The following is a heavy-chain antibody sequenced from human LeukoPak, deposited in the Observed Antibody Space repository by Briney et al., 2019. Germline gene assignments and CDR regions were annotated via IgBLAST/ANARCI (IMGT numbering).Heavy chain of an antibody. J-gene: IGHJ6*03. Sequence: SETLSLTCTVSGGSISSSSYYLGWIRQPPGKGLEWIGSIYYSGSTYYNPSLKSRVTISVDTSKNQFSLKLSSVTAADTAVYYCARLPGYYMDVWGKGTTVTISS. V-gene: IGHV4-39*01. CDR1: GGSISSSSYY. CDR2: IYYSGST. CDR3: ARLPGYYMDV.